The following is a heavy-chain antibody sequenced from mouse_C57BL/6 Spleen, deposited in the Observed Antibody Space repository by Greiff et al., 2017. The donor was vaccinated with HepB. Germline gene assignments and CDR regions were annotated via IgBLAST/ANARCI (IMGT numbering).Heavy chain of an antibody. CDR3: TTTTVVAKGAMDY. CDR2: IDPEDGDT. Sequence: VHVKQSGAELVRPGASVKLSCTASGFNIKDYYMHWVKQRPEQGLEWIGRIDPEDGDTEYAPKFQGKATMTADTSSNTAYLQLSSLTSEDTAVYYCTTTTVVAKGAMDYWGQGTSVTVSS. D-gene: IGHD1-1*01. V-gene: IGHV14-1*01. CDR1: GFNIKDYY. J-gene: IGHJ4*01.